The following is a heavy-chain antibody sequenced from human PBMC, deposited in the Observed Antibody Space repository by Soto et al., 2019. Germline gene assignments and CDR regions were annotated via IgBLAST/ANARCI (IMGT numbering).Heavy chain of an antibody. J-gene: IGHJ6*03. V-gene: IGHV3-33*06. Sequence: PGGSLRLSCAASGFTFSSYGMHWVRQAPGKGLEWVAVIWYDGSNKYYADSVKGRFTISRDNSKNTLYLQMISLRAEDTAVYYCAKAAEGDYYYYYMDAWGKGTTVTVSS. CDR3: AKAAEGDYYYYYMDA. D-gene: IGHD3-16*01. CDR2: IWYDGSNK. CDR1: GFTFSSYG.